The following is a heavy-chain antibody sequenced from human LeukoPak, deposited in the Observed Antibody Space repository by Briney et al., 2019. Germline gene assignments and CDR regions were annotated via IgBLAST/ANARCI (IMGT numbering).Heavy chain of an antibody. D-gene: IGHD2-8*01. CDR3: ASARIVLMVYANAGDNWFDP. J-gene: IGHJ5*02. CDR2: ISAYNGNT. CDR1: GYTFTSYG. Sequence: ASVKVSCKASGYTFTSYGISWVRQAPGQGLEWMGWISAYNGNTNYAQKFQGRVTITADKSTSTAYMELSSLRSEDTAVYYCASARIVLMVYANAGDNWFDPWGQGTLVTVSS. V-gene: IGHV1-18*01.